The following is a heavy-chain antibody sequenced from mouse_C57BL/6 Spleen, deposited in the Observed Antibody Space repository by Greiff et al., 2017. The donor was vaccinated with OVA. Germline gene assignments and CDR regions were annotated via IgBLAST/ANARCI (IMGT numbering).Heavy chain of an antibody. CDR2: IYPRSGNT. V-gene: IGHV1-81*01. Sequence: QVQLQQSGAELARPGASVKLSCRASGYTFTSYGISWVKQRTGQGLEWIGEIYPRSGNTYYNEKFKGKATLTADKSSSTAYMELRSLTSEDSAVYFCARFDYDGGYYAMDYWGQGTSVTVSS. J-gene: IGHJ4*01. CDR1: GYTFTSYG. CDR3: ARFDYDGGYYAMDY. D-gene: IGHD2-4*01.